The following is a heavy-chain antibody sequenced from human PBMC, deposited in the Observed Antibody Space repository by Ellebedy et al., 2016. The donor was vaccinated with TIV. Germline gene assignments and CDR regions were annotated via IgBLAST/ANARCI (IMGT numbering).Heavy chain of an antibody. V-gene: IGHV3-49*03. CDR3: SKMGSNWNSRPFDY. J-gene: IGHJ4*02. D-gene: IGHD1-20*01. CDR1: GFAFGDYE. CDR2: VRSKAYGETT. Sequence: GESLKISCTASGFAFGDYEMNWFRQAPGKGLEWVGFVRSKAYGETTDYDVAVKGRVTISRDDSKSIAYLQMNSLQPEDTALYYCSKMGSNWNSRPFDYWGQGPLVTVSS.